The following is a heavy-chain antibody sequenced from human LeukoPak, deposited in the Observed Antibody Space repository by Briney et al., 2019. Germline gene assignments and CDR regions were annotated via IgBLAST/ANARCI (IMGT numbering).Heavy chain of an antibody. Sequence: GGSLRLSCAASGFAFSTYAMHWVRQAPGKGLEWLAFMSYDGGDKYYAESVKDRFTISRDNSKNTLYLQMNSLRADDTAVYYCARDRPNSYQPGGYWGQGTLVTVSS. CDR2: MSYDGGDK. CDR1: GFAFSTYA. J-gene: IGHJ4*02. CDR3: ARDRPNSYQPGGY. D-gene: IGHD2-2*01. V-gene: IGHV3-30*01.